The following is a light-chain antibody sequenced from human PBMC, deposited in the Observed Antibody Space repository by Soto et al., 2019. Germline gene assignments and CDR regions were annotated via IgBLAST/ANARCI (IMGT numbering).Light chain of an antibody. CDR1: QSVSST. Sequence: EILMTQSPATLSVSPGERATLSCRASQSVSSTLAWYQQKPGQAPRLLIYGASTRATDIPARFSGSGSGTEFTLTISSLQSGDFAVYYCQQYYSWPRTFGQGTKVEIK. CDR2: GAS. CDR3: QQYYSWPRT. V-gene: IGKV3-15*01. J-gene: IGKJ1*01.